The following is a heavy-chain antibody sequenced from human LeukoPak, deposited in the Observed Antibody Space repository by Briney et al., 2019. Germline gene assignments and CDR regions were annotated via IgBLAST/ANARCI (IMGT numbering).Heavy chain of an antibody. CDR3: ARDRVVGLGIDNAFDI. CDR1: GGTFSSYA. CDR2: VIPVFGTA. V-gene: IGHV1-69*13. D-gene: IGHD2-15*01. J-gene: IGHJ3*02. Sequence: ASVKVSCKASGGTFSSYAISWVRQAPGQGLEWMGGVIPVFGTANYAQKFQGRVTITADESTSTAYMELSSLRSEDTAVYYCARDRVVGLGIDNAFDIWGHGTMVTVSS.